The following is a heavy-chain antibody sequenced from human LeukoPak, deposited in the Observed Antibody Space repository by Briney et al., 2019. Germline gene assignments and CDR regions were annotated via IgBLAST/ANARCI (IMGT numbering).Heavy chain of an antibody. J-gene: IGHJ4*02. CDR1: GFTFSRYA. Sequence: GGSLRLSCATSGFTFSRYAMTWVRQAPGKGLEWVSIISDSGGSPYYADSVKGRFTISRDNSKNTLYLQMNSLRAEDTAVYYCASAGSSSWYADYWGQGTLVTVSS. D-gene: IGHD6-13*01. V-gene: IGHV3-23*01. CDR3: ASAGSSSWYADY. CDR2: ISDSGGSP.